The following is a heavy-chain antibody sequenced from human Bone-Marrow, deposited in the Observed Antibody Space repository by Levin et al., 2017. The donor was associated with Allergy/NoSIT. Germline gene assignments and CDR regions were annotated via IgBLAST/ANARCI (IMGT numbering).Heavy chain of an antibody. J-gene: IGHJ6*02. CDR3: ARVNVYRPYFYYGLDV. Sequence: SETLSLTCTVSGDSISSGGYYWSWIRQHPGKGLEWIGYIYHSGSSDYSPSLKSRLTIAIDTSKNQFSLQLTSVTAADTGAYYCARVNVYRPYFYYGLDVWGRGTTVTVSS. V-gene: IGHV4-31*03. D-gene: IGHD5/OR15-5a*01. CDR2: IYHSGSS. CDR1: GDSISSGGYY.